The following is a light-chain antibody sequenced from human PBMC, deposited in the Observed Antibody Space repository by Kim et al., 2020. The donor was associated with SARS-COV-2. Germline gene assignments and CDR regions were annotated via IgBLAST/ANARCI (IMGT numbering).Light chain of an antibody. CDR3: VHYGASPKT. CDR1: SRY. V-gene: IGKV3-20*01. Sequence: SRYLAWYQRKPGQAPRLLIYGTSDRAAGIPDRFSGSGSGTDFTLTISRLEPEDFAVYFCVHYGASPKTFGQGTKVDIK. J-gene: IGKJ1*01. CDR2: GTS.